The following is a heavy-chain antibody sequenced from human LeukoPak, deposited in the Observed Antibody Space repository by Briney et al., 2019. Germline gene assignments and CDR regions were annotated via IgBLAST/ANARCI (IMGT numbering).Heavy chain of an antibody. CDR2: TNTDGSST. J-gene: IGHJ4*02. D-gene: IGHD3-22*01. CDR1: GFTFSHYW. CDR3: VPTDSSGLD. V-gene: IGHV3-74*01. Sequence: GGSLRLSCEASGFTFSHYWMHWVRQAPGKGLVWVSRTNTDGSSTSYVDSVKGRFTISRDNANNTMYLQMNGLRAEDTAMYYCVPTDSSGLDWGQGTLVTVSS.